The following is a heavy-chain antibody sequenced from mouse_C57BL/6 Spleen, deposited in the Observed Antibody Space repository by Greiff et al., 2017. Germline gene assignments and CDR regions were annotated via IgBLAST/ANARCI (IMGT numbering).Heavy chain of an antibody. Sequence: EVQLKESGTVLARPGASVKMSCKTSGYTFTSYWMHWVKQRPGQGLEWIGAIYPGNSDTSYNQKFKGKAKLTAVTSDSTDYMELRSMTNEDSAVYYCTRDYYGYDKAMDYWGQGTSVTVSS. J-gene: IGHJ4*01. V-gene: IGHV1-5*01. CDR3: TRDYYGYDKAMDY. CDR1: GYTFTSYW. D-gene: IGHD2-2*01. CDR2: IYPGNSDT.